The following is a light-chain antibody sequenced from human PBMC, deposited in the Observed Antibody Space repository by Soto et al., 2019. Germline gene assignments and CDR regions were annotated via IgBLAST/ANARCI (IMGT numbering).Light chain of an antibody. Sequence: QSVLTQPASVSGSPGKSITLSCTGTSSDVGSYNLVSWYQQHPGKAPKLMIYEGSKRPSGVSNRFSGSKSGNTASLTISGLQAEDEADYYCCSYAGSSTFYVFGTGTKVTVL. CDR1: SSDVGSYNL. CDR2: EGS. J-gene: IGLJ1*01. CDR3: CSYAGSSTFYV. V-gene: IGLV2-23*01.